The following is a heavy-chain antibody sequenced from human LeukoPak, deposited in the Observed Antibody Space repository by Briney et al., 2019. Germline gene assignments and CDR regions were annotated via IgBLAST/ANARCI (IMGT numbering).Heavy chain of an antibody. V-gene: IGHV3-11*04. D-gene: IGHD3-10*01. J-gene: IGHJ6*03. CDR1: GLTFSDYY. Sequence: GGSLRLSCAASGLTFSDYYISWIRQAPGKGLEWVSYISSSGSTIYYADSVKGRFTISRDNAKNSLYLQMNSLRAEDTAVYYCARTFYGSGSYGHMDVWGKGTTVTVSS. CDR2: ISSSGSTI. CDR3: ARTFYGSGSYGHMDV.